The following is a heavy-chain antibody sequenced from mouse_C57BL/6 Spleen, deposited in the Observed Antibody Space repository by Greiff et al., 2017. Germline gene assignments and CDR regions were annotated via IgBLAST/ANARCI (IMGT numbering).Heavy chain of an antibody. J-gene: IGHJ1*03. Sequence: QVQLKQPGAELVKPGASVKLSCKASGYTFTSYWMHWVKQRPGQGLEWIGMIHPNSGSTNYNEKFKSKATLTVDKSSSTAYMQLSSLTSEDSVVYYCARAGYYGSSSYWYFDVWGTGTTVTVSS. CDR2: IHPNSGST. CDR1: GYTFTSYW. CDR3: ARAGYYGSSSYWYFDV. V-gene: IGHV1-64*01. D-gene: IGHD1-1*01.